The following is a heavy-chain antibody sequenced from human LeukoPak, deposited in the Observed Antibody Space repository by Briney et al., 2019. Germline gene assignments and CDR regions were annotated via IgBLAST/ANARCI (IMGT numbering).Heavy chain of an antibody. D-gene: IGHD3-10*01. CDR2: ISSSGSTI. CDR1: GFTFSSYE. V-gene: IGHV3-48*03. J-gene: IGHJ6*03. Sequence: GGSLRLSCAASGFTFSSYEMNWVRQAPGKGLEWVSYISSSGSTIYYADSVKGRFTISRDNAKNSLYLQMNSLRAEDTAVYYCARDYPNMVRGVIGYYYMDVWGKGTTVTISS. CDR3: ARDYPNMVRGVIGYYYMDV.